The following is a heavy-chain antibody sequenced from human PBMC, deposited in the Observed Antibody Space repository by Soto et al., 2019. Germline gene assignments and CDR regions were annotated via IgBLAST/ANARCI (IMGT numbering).Heavy chain of an antibody. J-gene: IGHJ4*02. Sequence: PGGSLRLSCTASGFTFSSYAMNWVRQAPGKGLEGVSVISGSGGSTYYADSVKGRVTISRDNSKNKLYLQMNSLRAEDTAVYYCASRTSGWYFDYWGQGPLVTVSS. CDR2: ISGSGGST. V-gene: IGHV3-23*01. D-gene: IGHD6-19*01. CDR3: ASRTSGWYFDY. CDR1: GFTFSSYA.